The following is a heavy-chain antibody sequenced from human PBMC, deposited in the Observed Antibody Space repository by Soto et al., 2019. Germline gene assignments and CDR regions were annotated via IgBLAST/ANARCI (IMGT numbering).Heavy chain of an antibody. CDR3: AKDGIAAAGDLPYYFDY. D-gene: IGHD6-13*01. J-gene: IGHJ4*02. CDR2: ISGSGGST. Sequence: EVQLLESGGGLVQPGGSLRLSCAASGFTFSSYAMSWVRQAPGKGLEWVSAISGSGGSTYYADSVKGRFTISRDNSKNTLYLQMNSLRAEDTAVYYCAKDGIAAAGDLPYYFDYWGQGTLVTVSS. V-gene: IGHV3-23*01. CDR1: GFTFSSYA.